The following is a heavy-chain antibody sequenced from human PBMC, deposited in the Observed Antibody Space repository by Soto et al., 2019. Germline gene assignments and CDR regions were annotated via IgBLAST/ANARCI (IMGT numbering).Heavy chain of an antibody. D-gene: IGHD6-6*01. CDR1: GYTYTYYW. CDR3: ARRAGSSSSGPYYGLDV. V-gene: IGHV5-51*01. J-gene: IGHJ6*02. CDR2: IYPADSDT. Sequence: GESLKISCEASGYTYTYYWIAWVRQLPGKGLEWVGIIYPADSDTRYSPSFQGQVTISADKSISTAYLQWGSLKASDTAMYYCARRAGSSSSGPYYGLDVWGQGTTVTVSS.